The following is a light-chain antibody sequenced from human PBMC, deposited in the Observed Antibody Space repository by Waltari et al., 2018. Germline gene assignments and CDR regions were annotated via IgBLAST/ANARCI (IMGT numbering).Light chain of an antibody. Sequence: QQRPGTAPKHRIHDYHKEPAWVSWLFSGSKSGNTASLTISGLQAEDEANYYCSAFKDRASWVFGGGTIVTVL. CDR2: DYH. J-gene: IGLJ3*02. CDR3: SAFKDRASWV. V-gene: IGLV2-14*02.